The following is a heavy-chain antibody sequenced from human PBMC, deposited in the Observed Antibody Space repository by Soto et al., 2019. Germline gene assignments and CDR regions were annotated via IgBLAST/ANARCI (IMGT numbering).Heavy chain of an antibody. CDR3: AKGGKGGFCYGEHLDY. CDR1: GFRLTYYG. V-gene: IGHV3-30*18. Sequence: QVQLVESGGGVVQPGRSLRLSCAASGFRLTYYGIHWVRQAPGKGLEWVAIVSVDGREKYIADSLKGRFTISRDNSDNTVYLQMNSLRDEDTAVYYCAKGGKGGFCYGEHLDYWGQGTLVTVSS. D-gene: IGHD5-18*01. J-gene: IGHJ4*02. CDR2: VSVDGREK.